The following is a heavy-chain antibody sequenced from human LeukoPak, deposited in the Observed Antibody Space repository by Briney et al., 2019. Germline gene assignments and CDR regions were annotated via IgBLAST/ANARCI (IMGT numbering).Heavy chain of an antibody. V-gene: IGHV3-30-3*01. J-gene: IGHJ4*02. Sequence: PGGSLRLSCAASGFTFSSYAMHWVRQAPGKGLEWVAVISYDGSNKYYADSVKGRFTISRDNSKNTLYLQMNSLRAEDTAVYYCARGTAMDEFFDYWGQGTLVTVSS. CDR1: GFTFSSYA. CDR2: ISYDGSNK. D-gene: IGHD5-18*01. CDR3: ARGTAMDEFFDY.